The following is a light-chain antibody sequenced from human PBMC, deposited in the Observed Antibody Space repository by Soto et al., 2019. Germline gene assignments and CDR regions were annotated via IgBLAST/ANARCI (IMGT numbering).Light chain of an antibody. CDR3: SSYTRTNTWV. Sequence: QSALTQPASVSGSPGQSITISCTGTNSDVGVYNYVSWYQQHPGKAPKLMIYEVSNRPSGLSNRFSGSKSGNTASLTISGLQAEDEADYYCSSYTRTNTWVFGGGTKVTVL. CDR1: NSDVGVYNY. V-gene: IGLV2-14*01. J-gene: IGLJ3*02. CDR2: EVS.